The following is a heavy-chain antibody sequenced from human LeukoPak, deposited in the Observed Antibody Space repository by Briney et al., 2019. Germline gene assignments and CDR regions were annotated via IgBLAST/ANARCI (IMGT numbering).Heavy chain of an antibody. V-gene: IGHV4-39*07. CDR2: IYYSGST. D-gene: IGHD4-17*01. J-gene: IGHJ3*02. CDR1: GASISSSSYY. CDR3: ARDLGAMTTVIPGAFDI. Sequence: SETLSLTCTVSGASISSSSYYWGWIRQPPGKGLEWIGSIYYSGSTYYNPSLKSRVTMSVDTSKNQFSLKLSSVTAADTAVYYCARDLGAMTTVIPGAFDIWGQGTMVTVSS.